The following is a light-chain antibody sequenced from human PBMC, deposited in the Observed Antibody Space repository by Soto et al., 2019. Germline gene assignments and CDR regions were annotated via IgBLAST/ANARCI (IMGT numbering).Light chain of an antibody. CDR3: QQYGSSPKT. V-gene: IGKV3-20*01. CDR1: QSVSSY. Sequence: ESVLTQSPATLSLSPGERATLSCRASQSVSSYLAWYQQKPGQAPRLLIYDASNRATGIPARFSGSGSGTDFTLTISRLEPEDFAVYYCQQYGSSPKTFGQGTKVDI. CDR2: DAS. J-gene: IGKJ1*01.